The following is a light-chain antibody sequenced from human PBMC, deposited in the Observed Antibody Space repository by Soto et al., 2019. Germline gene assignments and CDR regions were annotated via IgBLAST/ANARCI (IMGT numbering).Light chain of an antibody. CDR1: SSDVGGYNY. J-gene: IGLJ1*01. V-gene: IGLV2-11*01. CDR2: DVV. CDR3: FSYAGGSTFV. Sequence: QSVLTQPRSVSGSPGQSVTISCTGTSSDVGGYNYVSWYQHHPGKAPKLLIYDVVKRPSGIPHRFSGSKSGNTASLTVSGLQADDEADYYCFSYAGGSTFVFGTGTKVTVL.